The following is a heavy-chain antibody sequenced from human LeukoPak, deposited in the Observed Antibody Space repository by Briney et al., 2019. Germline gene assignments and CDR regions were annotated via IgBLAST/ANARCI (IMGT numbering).Heavy chain of an antibody. D-gene: IGHD4-17*01. J-gene: IGHJ5*02. CDR2: ISGSGGST. CDR1: GFTFSSYA. Sequence: GGSLRLSCAASGFTFSSYAMSWVRQAPGKGLEWVSLISGSGGSTYYADSVKGRFTISRDNSKNTLYLQMNSLRAEDTAVYYCAKLQIHDYGDFRNWFDPWGQGTLVTVSS. CDR3: AKLQIHDYGDFRNWFDP. V-gene: IGHV3-23*01.